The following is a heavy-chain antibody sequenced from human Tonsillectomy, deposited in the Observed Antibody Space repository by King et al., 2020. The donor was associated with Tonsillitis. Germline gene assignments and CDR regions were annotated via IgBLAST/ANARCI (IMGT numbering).Heavy chain of an antibody. CDR1: GFTFSSYA. D-gene: IGHD6-13*01. CDR2: ISYDGSNK. CDR3: ARCIAAAGHFDY. J-gene: IGHJ4*02. V-gene: IGHV3-30*04. Sequence: VQLVESGGGVVQPGRSLRLSCAASGFTFSSYAMHWVRQAPGKGLEWGAVISYDGSNKYYADSVKGRFTISRDNSKNTLYLQMNSLRAEDTAVYYCARCIAAAGHFDYWGQGTLVTVSS.